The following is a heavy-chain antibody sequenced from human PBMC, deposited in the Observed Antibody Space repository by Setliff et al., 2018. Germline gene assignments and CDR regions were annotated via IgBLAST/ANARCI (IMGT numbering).Heavy chain of an antibody. CDR3: ARANYYDSSGHSVYGMDV. CDR2: IIPIFGTT. D-gene: IGHD3-22*01. J-gene: IGHJ6*02. V-gene: IGHV1-69*13. CDR1: GGSFSTYA. Sequence: SVKVSCKASGGSFSTYAISWARQAPGQGLEWMGVIIPIFGTTNNAQKFQGRVTITADESTSTAYMELSSLRSADTAVYYCARANYYDSSGHSVYGMDVWGQGTTVTVSS.